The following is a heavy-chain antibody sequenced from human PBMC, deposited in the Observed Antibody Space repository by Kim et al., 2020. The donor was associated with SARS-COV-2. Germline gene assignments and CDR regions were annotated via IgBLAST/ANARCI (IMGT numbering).Heavy chain of an antibody. CDR1: GGTFSSYA. V-gene: IGHV1-69*13. J-gene: IGHJ3*02. CDR2: IIPIFGTA. CDR3: ARDPPLEDSSGYYYFAFDI. Sequence: SVKVSCKASGGTFSSYAISWVRQAPGQGLEWMGGIIPIFGTANYAQKFQGRVTITADESTSTAYMELSSLRSEDTAVYYCARDPPLEDSSGYYYFAFDIWGQGTMVTVSS. D-gene: IGHD3-22*01.